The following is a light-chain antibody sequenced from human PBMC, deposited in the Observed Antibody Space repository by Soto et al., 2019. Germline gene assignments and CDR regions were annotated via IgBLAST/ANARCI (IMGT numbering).Light chain of an antibody. CDR2: AAS. V-gene: IGKV1-6*01. J-gene: IGKJ1*01. CDR1: QGIRND. CDR3: LQDYNYPWT. Sequence: AIQMTQSSSSLSASVGDRVTITCRASQGIRNDLGWYQQKPGQAPKLLSYAASSLQSGVPSRFSGSGSGTDFTITSSSLQPADFATYYCLQDYNYPWTFGQGTKVEIK.